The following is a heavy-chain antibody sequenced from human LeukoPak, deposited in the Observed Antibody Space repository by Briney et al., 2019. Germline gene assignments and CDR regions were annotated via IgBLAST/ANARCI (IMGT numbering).Heavy chain of an antibody. D-gene: IGHD5-12*01. CDR2: INPNSGGT. V-gene: IGHV1-2*02. J-gene: IGHJ4*02. CDR3: ARDLGDGYNYFGY. Sequence: ASVKVSCKASGYTFTGYYMHWVRQAPGQGLEWMGWINPNSGGTNYAQKFQGRVTMTRDTSISTAYMELSRLGSDDTAVYYCARDLGDGYNYFGYWGQGTLSPSPQ. CDR1: GYTFTGYY.